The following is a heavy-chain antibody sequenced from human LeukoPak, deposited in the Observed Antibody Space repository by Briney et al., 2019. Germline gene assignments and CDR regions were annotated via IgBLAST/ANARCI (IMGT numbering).Heavy chain of an antibody. CDR2: IIPIFGTA. J-gene: IGHJ4*02. CDR1: GGTFSSYA. D-gene: IGHD3-22*01. CDR3: ASSYYDSSGYYYGFDY. V-gene: IGHV1-69*13. Sequence: SVKVSCMASGGTFSSYAISWVRQAPGQGLEWMGGIIPIFGTANYAQKFQGRVTITADESTSTAYMELSSLRSEDTAVYYCASSYYDSSGYYYGFDYWGQGTLVTVSS.